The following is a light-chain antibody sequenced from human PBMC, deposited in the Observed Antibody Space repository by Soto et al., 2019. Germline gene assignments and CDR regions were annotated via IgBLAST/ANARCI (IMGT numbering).Light chain of an antibody. CDR1: QSVSSN. V-gene: IGKV3-20*01. CDR3: QQNGGSPVT. J-gene: IGKJ5*01. CDR2: SAS. Sequence: EIVMTQSPATLSLSPVERATLSCRASQSVSSNLAWYQQKPGQAPRLLIYSASNRVTGIPDRISGSGSGTDFTLTISRLEPEDFAVYYCQQNGGSPVTFGQGTRLEIK.